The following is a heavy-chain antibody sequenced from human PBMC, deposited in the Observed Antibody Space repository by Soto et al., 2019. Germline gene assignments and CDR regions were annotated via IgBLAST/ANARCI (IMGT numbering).Heavy chain of an antibody. CDR2: INAGNGNT. D-gene: IGHD4-17*01. J-gene: IGHJ3*02. CDR3: ARGRTTVVIGAFDI. Sequence: ASVKVSCKASGYTFTSYAMHWVRQAPGQRLEWMGWINAGNGNTKYSQKFQGRVTITWDTSASTAYMELSSLRSEDTAVYYCARGRTTVVIGAFDIWGQGTMVTVSS. V-gene: IGHV1-3*01. CDR1: GYTFTSYA.